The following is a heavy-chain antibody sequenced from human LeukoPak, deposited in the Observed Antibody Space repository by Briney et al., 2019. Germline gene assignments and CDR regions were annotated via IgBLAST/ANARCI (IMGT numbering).Heavy chain of an antibody. V-gene: IGHV3-23*01. J-gene: IGHJ5*01. CDR1: GFTFSSYA. Sequence: GGSLRLSCAASGFTFSSYAMSWVRQAPGKGLEWVSAISGSGGSTYYADSLKGRFTISRDNAKKSVYLQMNSLRAEDTAVYYCARGALDAATPFDSWGQGTLVTVSS. CDR3: ARGALDAATPFDS. D-gene: IGHD2-15*01. CDR2: ISGSGGST.